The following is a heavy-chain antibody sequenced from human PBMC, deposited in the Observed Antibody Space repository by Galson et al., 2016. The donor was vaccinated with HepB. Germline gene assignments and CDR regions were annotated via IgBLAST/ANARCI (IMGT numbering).Heavy chain of an antibody. D-gene: IGHD2/OR15-2a*01. CDR3: AKRHEYCPPVGCSVDS. J-gene: IGHJ4*02. CDR1: GFTFNRRG. V-gene: IGHV3-30*18. Sequence: SLRLSCAASGFTFNRRGMHWVRQAPGKGLEWVAADSVDGRRKFYADSVKGRFTISRDNSNNMLFLKMSSLRVDDTAVYYCAKRHEYCPPVGCSVDSWGQGTLVSVSS. CDR2: DSVDGRRK.